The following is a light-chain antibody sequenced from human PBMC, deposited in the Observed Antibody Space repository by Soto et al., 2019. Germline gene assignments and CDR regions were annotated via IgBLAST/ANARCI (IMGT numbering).Light chain of an antibody. CDR1: TSNIGSNT. J-gene: IGLJ3*02. CDR2: SDN. V-gene: IGLV1-44*01. Sequence: QSVLTQPPSTSGNPGQSVTISCSGSTSNIGSNTVNWYQHLTGTAPNLLIHSDNQRPSGVPDRFSGSKSGASASLAISGLQSEDEADYYCSTWDDSLNSWVFGGGTKLTVL. CDR3: STWDDSLNSWV.